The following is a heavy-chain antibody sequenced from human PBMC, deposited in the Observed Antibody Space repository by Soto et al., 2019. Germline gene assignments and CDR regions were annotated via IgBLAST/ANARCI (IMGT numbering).Heavy chain of an antibody. CDR3: AKEISYTSGWYGGGS. J-gene: IGHJ5*02. CDR2: ISYDGSNE. D-gene: IGHD6-19*01. CDR1: GFTFSSYG. Sequence: PGGSLRLSCAASGFTFSSYGMHWVRQAPGKGLEWVAVISYDGSNEYYADSVKGRFTISRDNSKNTLYLQMNSLRAEDTAVYYCAKEISYTSGWYGGGSWGQGTLVTVSS. V-gene: IGHV3-30*18.